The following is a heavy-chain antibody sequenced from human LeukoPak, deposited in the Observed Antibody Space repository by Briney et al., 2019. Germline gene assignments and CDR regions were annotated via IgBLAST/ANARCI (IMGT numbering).Heavy chain of an antibody. CDR3: AREKGGWGAWYFDL. CDR1: GFTFSSYS. D-gene: IGHD6-19*01. Sequence: GGSLRLSCAASGFTFSSYSMNWVRQAPGKGLEWVSSISSSSSYIYYADSVKGRFTISRDNAKNSLYLQMNSLRAEDTAVYYCAREKGGWGAWYFDLWGRGTLVTVSS. CDR2: ISSSSSYI. V-gene: IGHV3-21*01. J-gene: IGHJ2*01.